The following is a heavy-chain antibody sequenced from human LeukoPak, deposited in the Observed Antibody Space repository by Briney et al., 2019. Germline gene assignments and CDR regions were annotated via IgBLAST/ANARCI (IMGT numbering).Heavy chain of an antibody. Sequence: SVKVSCKASGGTFSSYAISWVRQAPGQGLEWMGGIIPIFGTANYAQKFQGRVTITTDESTSTAYMELSSLRSEDTAVYYCARSHKRAVVVAASYYYYYMDVSGKGTTVTVFS. CDR3: ARSHKRAVVVAASYYYYYMDV. CDR1: GGTFSSYA. CDR2: IIPIFGTA. J-gene: IGHJ6*03. D-gene: IGHD2-15*01. V-gene: IGHV1-69*05.